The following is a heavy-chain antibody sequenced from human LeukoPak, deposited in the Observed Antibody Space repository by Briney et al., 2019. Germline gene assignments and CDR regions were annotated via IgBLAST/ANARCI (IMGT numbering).Heavy chain of an antibody. CDR2: INHSGST. J-gene: IGHJ4*02. D-gene: IGHD3-22*01. V-gene: IGHV4-34*01. CDR1: GGSFSGYY. Sequence: SETLSLTCAVYGGSFSGYYWSWIRQRPGKGLEWIGEINHSGSTNYNPSLKSRVTISVDTSKNQFSLKLSSVTAADTAVYYCARDYSDSSGYIDYWGQGTLVTVSS. CDR3: ARDYSDSSGYIDY.